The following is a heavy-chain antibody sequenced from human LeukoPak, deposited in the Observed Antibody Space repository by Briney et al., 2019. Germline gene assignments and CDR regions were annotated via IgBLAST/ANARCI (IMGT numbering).Heavy chain of an antibody. D-gene: IGHD3-3*01. J-gene: IGHJ6*02. CDR3: ARNGYDFWSGYYSYYYYGMDV. CDR2: IYYSGST. CDR1: GGSISSYY. Sequence: PSETLSLTCTVSGGSISSYYWSWIRQPAGKGLEWIGYIYYSGSTNYNPSLKSRVTISVDTSKNQFSLKLSSVTAADTAVYYCARNGYDFWSGYYSYYYYGMDVWGQGTTVTVSS. V-gene: IGHV4-59*01.